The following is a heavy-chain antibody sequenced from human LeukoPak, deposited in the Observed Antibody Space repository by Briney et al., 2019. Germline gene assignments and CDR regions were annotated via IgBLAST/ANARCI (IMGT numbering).Heavy chain of an antibody. CDR3: ARVTGYTIEDYFDY. CDR2: IYYTGST. D-gene: IGHD3-9*01. CDR1: GGSISSNSYY. V-gene: IGHV4-39*07. J-gene: IGHJ4*02. Sequence: PSETLSLTCTVSGGSISSNSYYWGRIRQPPGKGLEWIGSIYYTGSTYYNPSLKSRVTISVDTSKNQFSLKLSSVTAADTAVYYCARVTGYTIEDYFDYWGQGTLATVSS.